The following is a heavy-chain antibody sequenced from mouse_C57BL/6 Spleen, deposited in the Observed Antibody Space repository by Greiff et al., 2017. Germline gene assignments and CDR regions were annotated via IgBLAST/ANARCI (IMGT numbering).Heavy chain of an antibody. J-gene: IGHJ3*01. CDR2: IYPGDGDT. D-gene: IGHD2-2*01. CDR3: ARENYYYGYDGWFAY. CDR1: GYAFSSSW. V-gene: IGHV1-82*01. Sequence: QVQLKESGPELVKPGASVKISCKASGYAFSSSWMNWVKQRPGKGLEWIGRIYPGDGDTNYNGKFKGKATLTADKSSSTAYMQLSSLTSEDSAVYFCARENYYYGYDGWFAYRGQETLDTVSA.